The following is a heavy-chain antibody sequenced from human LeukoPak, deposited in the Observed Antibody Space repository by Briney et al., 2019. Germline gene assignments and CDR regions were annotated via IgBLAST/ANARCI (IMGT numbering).Heavy chain of an antibody. CDR1: GGSISSSSYY. CDR2: MYHSGST. CDR3: ARMEVGAASLDY. V-gene: IGHV4-39*07. D-gene: IGHD3-16*01. Sequence: PSETLSLTCTVSGGSISSSSYYWGWIRQPPGKGLEWIGSMYHSGSTYYNPSLKSRVTMSVDTSKNQFSLRLSSVTAADTAMYYCARMEVGAASLDYWGQGTLVTVSS. J-gene: IGHJ4*02.